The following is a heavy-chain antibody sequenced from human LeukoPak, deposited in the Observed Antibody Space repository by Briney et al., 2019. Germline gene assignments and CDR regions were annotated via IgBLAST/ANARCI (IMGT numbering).Heavy chain of an antibody. J-gene: IGHJ4*02. CDR1: GFTFSDYY. V-gene: IGHV3-11*01. CDR2: ITSSGSSI. CDR3: AKEHPYGRITMVRGALDY. D-gene: IGHD3-10*01. Sequence: PGGSLRLSCAASGFTFSDYYMSWIRQAPGKGLEWISSITSSGSSIYYGDSVKGRFTISRDNAKNSLYLQMNSLRAEDTAVYYCAKEHPYGRITMVRGALDYWGQGTLVTVSS.